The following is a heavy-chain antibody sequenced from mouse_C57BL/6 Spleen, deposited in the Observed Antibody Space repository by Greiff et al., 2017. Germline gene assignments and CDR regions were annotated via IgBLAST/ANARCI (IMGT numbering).Heavy chain of an antibody. CDR2: INPNNGGT. CDR3: ARSLWPPYWYFDV. J-gene: IGHJ1*03. CDR1: GYTFTDYN. D-gene: IGHD1-1*02. Sequence: VQLQQSGPELVKPGASVNIPCKASGYTFTDYNMDWVKQSHGKSLEWIGDINPNNGGTIYNQKFKGKATLTVDKSSSTAYMELRSLTSEDTAVDYCARSLWPPYWYFDVWGTGTTVTVSS. V-gene: IGHV1-18*01.